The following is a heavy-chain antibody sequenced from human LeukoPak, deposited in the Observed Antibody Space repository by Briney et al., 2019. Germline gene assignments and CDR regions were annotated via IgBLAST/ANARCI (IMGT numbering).Heavy chain of an antibody. D-gene: IGHD2-8*01. CDR1: GGTFSSYA. CDR3: AYRKVYAKTNWFDP. V-gene: IGHV1-69*13. J-gene: IGHJ5*02. Sequence: ASVKVSCKASGGTFSSYAISWVRQAPGQGLEWMGGIIPIFGTANYAQKFQGRVTITADESTSTAYMELSSLRSEDTAMYYCAYRKVYAKTNWFDPWGQGTLVTVSS. CDR2: IIPIFGTA.